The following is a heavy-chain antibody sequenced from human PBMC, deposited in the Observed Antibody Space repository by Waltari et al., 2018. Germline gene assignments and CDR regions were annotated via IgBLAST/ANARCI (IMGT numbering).Heavy chain of an antibody. V-gene: IGHV3-74*01. CDR1: GFTFSSYW. D-gene: IGHD3-22*01. CDR3: ASRRDSPFDY. CDR2: INTDGSST. J-gene: IGHJ4*02. Sequence: EVQLVESGGGLVQPGGSLRLSCAASGFTFSSYWMHWVRQAPRKGLVVVSRINTDGSSTSYADSVKGRFTISRDNAKNTLYLQMNSLRAEDTAVYYCASRRDSPFDYWGQGTLVTVSS.